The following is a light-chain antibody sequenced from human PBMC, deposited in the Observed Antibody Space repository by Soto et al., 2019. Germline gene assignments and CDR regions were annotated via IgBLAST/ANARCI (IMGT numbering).Light chain of an antibody. Sequence: QSVLTQPPSVSGTPGQRVNISCSGTSSDIGAYDLVSWYQQHPGRAPKLIIYEVSHRFSGLSYRFSGSKSGNTASLTISGLQAEDEGDYYCTSFAPGRIYVFGSGTKATVL. V-gene: IGLV2-14*03. CDR2: EVS. J-gene: IGLJ1*01. CDR1: SSDIGAYDL. CDR3: TSFAPGRIYV.